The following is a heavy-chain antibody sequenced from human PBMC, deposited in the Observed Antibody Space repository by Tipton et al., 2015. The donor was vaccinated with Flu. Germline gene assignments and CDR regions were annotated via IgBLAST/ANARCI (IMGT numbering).Heavy chain of an antibody. V-gene: IGHV4-38-2*01. CDR3: AIRGRDADS. CDR2: IYHTGST. J-gene: IGHJ4*02. D-gene: IGHD3-10*01. CDR1: GYSISSGYY. Sequence: TLSLTCAVSGYSISSGYYWGWIRQPPGEGLHWIESIYHTGSTYYNPSLKSRLTMSVDTSKSQLSLRLTSVTAADTAVYYCAIRGRDADSWGQGTLVTVSS.